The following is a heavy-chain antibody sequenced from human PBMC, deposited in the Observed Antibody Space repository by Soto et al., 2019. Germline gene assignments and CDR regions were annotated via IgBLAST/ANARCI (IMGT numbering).Heavy chain of an antibody. CDR3: AKDRATQGGLDAFDI. CDR2: ISGSGGSA. Sequence: PGWSLRLSCAASGFTFSSYAMSWVRQAPGKGLEWVSAISGSGGSAYYADSAKGRFTISRDKSKNTLYLQMNSLRAEDTAVYYCAKDRATQGGLDAFDIWGQGTMVTVSS. D-gene: IGHD1-26*01. CDR1: GFTFSSYA. V-gene: IGHV3-23*01. J-gene: IGHJ3*02.